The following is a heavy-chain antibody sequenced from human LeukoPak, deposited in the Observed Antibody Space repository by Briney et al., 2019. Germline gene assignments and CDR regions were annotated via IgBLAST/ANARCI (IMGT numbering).Heavy chain of an antibody. CDR3: AKYYYDSSGYRAPDY. CDR1: GYTFTGYY. V-gene: IGHV1-2*06. Sequence: ASVKVSCKASGYTFTGYYMHWVRQAPGQGLEWMGRINPNSGGTNYAQKFQGRVTMTRDTSISTAYMELSRLRSDDTAVYYCAKYYYDSSGYRAPDYWGQGTLVTVSS. D-gene: IGHD3-22*01. CDR2: INPNSGGT. J-gene: IGHJ4*02.